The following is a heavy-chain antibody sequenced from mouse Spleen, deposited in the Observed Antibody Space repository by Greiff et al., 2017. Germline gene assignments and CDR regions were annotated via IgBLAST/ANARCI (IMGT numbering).Heavy chain of an antibody. J-gene: IGHJ2*01. V-gene: IGHV1-53*01. Sequence: QVQLQQPGTELVKPGASVKLSCKASDYTFTSYWMHWVNQRPGQGLEWIGNVNPSNGDTNYNEKFKSKATLTVDKSSSTAYMQLSSLTSEDSAVYYCARGRGYYYFDYWGQGTTLTVSS. CDR1: DYTFTSYW. D-gene: IGHD2-3*01. CDR3: ARGRGYYYFDY. CDR2: VNPSNGDT.